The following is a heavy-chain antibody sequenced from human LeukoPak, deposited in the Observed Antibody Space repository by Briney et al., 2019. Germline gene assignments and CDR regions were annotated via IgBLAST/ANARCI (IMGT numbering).Heavy chain of an antibody. Sequence: SETLSLTCIVSGGSISSYYWSWIRQPPGKGLEWIGYISYSGSTNYNPSLKSRVTISVDTSKNHFSLKLTSLTAADTAVYYCARTSHYWYFDLWGRGTLVSVSS. V-gene: IGHV4-59*01. J-gene: IGHJ2*01. CDR3: ARTSHYWYFDL. CDR2: ISYSGST. D-gene: IGHD5-12*01. CDR1: GGSISSYY.